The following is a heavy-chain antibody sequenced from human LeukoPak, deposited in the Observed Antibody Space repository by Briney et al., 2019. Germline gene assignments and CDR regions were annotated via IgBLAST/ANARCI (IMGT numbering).Heavy chain of an antibody. J-gene: IGHJ3*02. CDR1: GGSISSSSYY. CDR3: ARGSGWFAFDI. Sequence: PSETLSLTCTVSGGSISSSSYYWTWIRQPPGKGLEWIGSIYYSGNTYYNPSLKSRVTISVETSKNQFSLKLTSVTAADTAVYYCARGSGWFAFDIWGQGTLVTVSS. V-gene: IGHV4-39*01. D-gene: IGHD6-13*01. CDR2: IYYSGNT.